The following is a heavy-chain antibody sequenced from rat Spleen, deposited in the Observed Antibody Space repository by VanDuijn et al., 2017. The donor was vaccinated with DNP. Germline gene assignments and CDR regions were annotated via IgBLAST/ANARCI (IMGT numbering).Heavy chain of an antibody. CDR1: GLTFNNYW. D-gene: IGHD1-11*01. Sequence: EVQLVESGGGLVQPGRSLKLSCVASGLTFNNYWMAWIRQAPTKGLEWVASISTSGGSTYYRDSVKGRFTVSRDNAKSTLYLQMDSLRSEDTATYYWARHGGYSEGDYWGQGVMVTVSS. CDR2: ISTSGGST. V-gene: IGHV5-31*01. CDR3: ARHGGYSEGDY. J-gene: IGHJ2*01.